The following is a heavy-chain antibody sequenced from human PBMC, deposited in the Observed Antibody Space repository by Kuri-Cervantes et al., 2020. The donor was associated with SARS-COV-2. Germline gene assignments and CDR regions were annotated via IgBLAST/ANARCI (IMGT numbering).Heavy chain of an antibody. CDR2: ISSSSSYI. Sequence: GESLKISCAASGFTFSDYYMSWIRQAPGKGLEWVSSISSSSSYIYYADSVKGRFTISRDNAKNSLYLQMNSLRAEDTAVYYCARVTTVTEGYWGQGTLVTVSS. CDR1: GFTFSDYY. J-gene: IGHJ4*02. V-gene: IGHV3-11*06. D-gene: IGHD4-11*01. CDR3: ARVTTVTEGY.